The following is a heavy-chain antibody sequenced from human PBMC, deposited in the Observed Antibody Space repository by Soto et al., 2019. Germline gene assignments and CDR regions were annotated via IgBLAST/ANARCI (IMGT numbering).Heavy chain of an antibody. D-gene: IGHD4-17*01. J-gene: IGHJ5*02. CDR1: GYTFTSYG. CDR2: ISAYNGNT. CDR3: ARDQWATVTTKWFDP. V-gene: IGHV1-18*01. Sequence: GASVKVSCKASGYTFTSYGISWVRQAPGQGLEWMGWISAYNGNTNYAQKLQGRVTMTTDTSTSTAYMELRSLRSDDTAVYYCARDQWATVTTKWFDPWGQGTLVTVSS.